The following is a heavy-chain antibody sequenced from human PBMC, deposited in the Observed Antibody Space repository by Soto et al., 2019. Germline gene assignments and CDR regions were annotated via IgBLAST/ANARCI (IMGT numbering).Heavy chain of an antibody. CDR2: IIPIFGTA. J-gene: IGHJ3*02. CDR3: ARATSGRPYDAFDI. D-gene: IGHD6-19*01. V-gene: IGHV1-69*01. CDR1: GGTFSSYA. Sequence: QVQLVQSGAEVKKPGSSVKVSCKASGGTFSSYAISWVRQAPGQGLEWMGGIIPIFGTANYAQKFQGRVTITADESTSTAYMERSSLRSEDTAVYYCARATSGRPYDAFDIWGQGTMVTVSS.